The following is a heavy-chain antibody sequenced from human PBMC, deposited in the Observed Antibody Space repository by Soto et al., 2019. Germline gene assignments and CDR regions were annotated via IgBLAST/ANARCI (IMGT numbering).Heavy chain of an antibody. D-gene: IGHD3-10*01. Sequence: EVQLVESGGGLVQPGRSLRLSCAASGFTFDDFAIHWVRQAPGRGLEWVAGISWDGASIGYADSVKGRFTISRDNAKNNLNLQNNSLRSEDTALDYYSNIPLYGSGFDCWGQGTLVTVSS. V-gene: IGHV3-9*01. CDR2: ISWDGASI. J-gene: IGHJ4*02. CDR3: SNIPLYGSGFDC. CDR1: GFTFDDFA.